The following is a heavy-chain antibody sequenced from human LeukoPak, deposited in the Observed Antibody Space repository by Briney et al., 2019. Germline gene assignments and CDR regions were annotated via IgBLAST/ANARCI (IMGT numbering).Heavy chain of an antibody. CDR1: GYTFTGYY. CDR2: INPNSGGT. D-gene: IGHD6-19*01. J-gene: IGHJ4*02. V-gene: IGHV1-2*06. Sequence: ASVKVSCKASGYTFTGYYMHWVRQAPGQGLEWMGRINPNSGGTNYAQQFQGRVTMTRDTSISTAYMELSRLRSDDTAVYYCAREDSSGWYDVDYWGQGTLVTVSS. CDR3: AREDSSGWYDVDY.